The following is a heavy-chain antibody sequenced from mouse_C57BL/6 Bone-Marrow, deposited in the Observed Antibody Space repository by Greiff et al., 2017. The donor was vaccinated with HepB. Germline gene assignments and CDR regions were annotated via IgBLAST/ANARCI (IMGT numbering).Heavy chain of an antibody. CDR3: ARTFITTVMDFDY. Sequence: EVKLMESGPELVKPGASVKISCKASGYSFTDYNMNWVKQSNGKSLEWIGVINPNYGTTSYNQKFKGKATLTVDQSSSTAYMQLNSLTSEDSAVYYCARTFITTVMDFDYCGQGTTLTVS. J-gene: IGHJ2*01. CDR1: GYSFTDYN. CDR2: INPNYGTT. D-gene: IGHD1-1*01. V-gene: IGHV1-39*01.